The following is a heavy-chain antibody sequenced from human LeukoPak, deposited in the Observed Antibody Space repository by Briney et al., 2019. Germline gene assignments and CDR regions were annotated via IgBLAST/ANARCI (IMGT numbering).Heavy chain of an antibody. J-gene: IGHJ2*01. CDR1: GYTFTGYY. D-gene: IGHD3-3*01. CDR3: ARGRKRYYDFWSGPWYFDL. Sequence: ASVKVSCKASGYTFTGYYMHWVRQAPGQGLEWMGWMNPNSGNTGYAQKFQGRVTMTRNTSISTAYMELSSLRSEDTAVYYCARGRKRYYDFWSGPWYFDLWGRGTLVTVSS. V-gene: IGHV1-8*02. CDR2: MNPNSGNT.